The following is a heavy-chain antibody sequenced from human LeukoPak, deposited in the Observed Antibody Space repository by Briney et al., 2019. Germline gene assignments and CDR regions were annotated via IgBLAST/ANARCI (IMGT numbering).Heavy chain of an antibody. CDR3: ARRPYSSSWYYFDC. CDR1: GFTFSDYY. J-gene: IGHJ4*02. Sequence: GGSLRLSCAASGFTFSDYYMSWIRQAPGKGLEWVSYISSSGSTIYYADSVKGRFTISRDNAKNSLYLQMNSLRAEDTAVYYCARRPYSSSWYYFDCWGQGTLVTVSS. CDR2: ISSSGSTI. V-gene: IGHV3-11*01. D-gene: IGHD6-13*01.